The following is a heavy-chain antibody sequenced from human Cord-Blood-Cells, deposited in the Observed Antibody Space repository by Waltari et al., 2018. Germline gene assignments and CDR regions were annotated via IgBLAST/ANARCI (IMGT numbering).Heavy chain of an antibody. D-gene: IGHD2-2*02. J-gene: IGHJ3*02. V-gene: IGHV4-39*01. CDR1: GGSISSSSYY. CDR3: ARNPKIVVVPAAIDAFDI. Sequence: QLQLQESGPGLVKPSETLSLTCTVSGGSISSSSYYWGWIRQPPGKGLEWIGSIYYSWSTYYNPSLKSRVTISVDTSKNQFSLKLSSVTAADTAVYYCARNPKIVVVPAAIDAFDIWGQGTMVTVSS. CDR2: IYYSWST.